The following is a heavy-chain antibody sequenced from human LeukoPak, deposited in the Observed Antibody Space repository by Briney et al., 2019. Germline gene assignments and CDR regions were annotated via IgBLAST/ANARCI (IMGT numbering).Heavy chain of an antibody. CDR1: GFSFSDYY. J-gene: IGHJ6*03. V-gene: IGHV3-11*04. CDR3: ARDYDGGYMDV. CDR2: ISSSGSNI. D-gene: IGHD3-3*01. Sequence: GGSLRLSCAASGFSFSDYYMSWIRQAPGKGLEWISYISSSGSNIYADSLKGRFTISRDNAKNSLYLQMNSLRAEDTAVYYCARDYDGGYMDVWGKGTTVTVSS.